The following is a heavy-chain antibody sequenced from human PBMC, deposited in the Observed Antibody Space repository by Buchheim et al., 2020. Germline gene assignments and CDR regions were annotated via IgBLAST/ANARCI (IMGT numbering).Heavy chain of an antibody. CDR1: GYTFSSYF. CDR2: IHPIGGTT. Sequence: QVQLVQSGAEVKKPGASVKLSCQASGYTFSSYFLHWVRQAPGQGLEWMGIIHPIGGTTTYAQKFQGRVTMTRDTSTRTIYMELSSLRFEDPAVYYCARVDIIMGGLDYWGQETL. D-gene: IGHD5-12*01. CDR3: ARVDIIMGGLDY. J-gene: IGHJ4*02. V-gene: IGHV1-46*01.